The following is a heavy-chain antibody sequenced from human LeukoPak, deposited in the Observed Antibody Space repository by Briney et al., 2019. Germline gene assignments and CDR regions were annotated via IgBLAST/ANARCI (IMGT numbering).Heavy chain of an antibody. CDR2: IHFSGTT. CDR1: GGSIRSNTNFWGWNSSNY. D-gene: IGHD5-18*01. CDR3: ARQRDTASVGAFDI. Sequence: PSETLSLTCTVSGGSIRSNTNFWGWNSSNYWGWIRQPPGKGLEWIGSIHFSGTTYYNPSLQGRLTISVDASKNQFSLKVTSVTATDTALYYCARQRDTASVGAFDIWGQGTMVTVSS. V-gene: IGHV4-39*01. J-gene: IGHJ3*02.